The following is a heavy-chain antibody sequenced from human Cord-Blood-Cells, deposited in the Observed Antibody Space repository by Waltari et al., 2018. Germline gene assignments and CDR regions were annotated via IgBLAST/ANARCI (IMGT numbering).Heavy chain of an antibody. CDR1: GYTLTELS. D-gene: IGHD6-13*01. CDR2: FEPEEGET. V-gene: IGHV1-24*01. CDR3: ATDSSSSSWTGVGAFDI. Sequence: QVQLVQSGAEVKKPGASVKVSCKVSGYTLTELSMHWVRQAPGKGLEWMGGFEPEEGETSDEKTFQGRGNMNEDTSTDTAYMELSSLRSEDTAVYYCATDSSSSSWTGVGAFDIWGQGTMVTVSS. J-gene: IGHJ3*02.